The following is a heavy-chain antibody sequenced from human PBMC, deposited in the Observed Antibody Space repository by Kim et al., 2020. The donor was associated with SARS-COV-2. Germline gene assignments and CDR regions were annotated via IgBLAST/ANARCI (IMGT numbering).Heavy chain of an antibody. CDR1: GFTFSSYA. CDR2: ISSNGGST. V-gene: IGHV3-64D*09. Sequence: GGSLRLSCSASGFTFSSYAMHWVRQAPGKGLEYVSAISSNGGSTYYADSVKGRFTISRDNSKNTLYLQMSSLRAEDTAVYYCVKDPNYGSGSYYNLLPFDDWGQGTLVTVSS. J-gene: IGHJ4*02. CDR3: VKDPNYGSGSYYNLLPFDD. D-gene: IGHD3-10*01.